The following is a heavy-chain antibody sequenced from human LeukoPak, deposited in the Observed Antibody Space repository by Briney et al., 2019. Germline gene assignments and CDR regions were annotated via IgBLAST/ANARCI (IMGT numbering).Heavy chain of an antibody. CDR3: ARGAINKYDFWSGSLRCPYFDY. Sequence: PSETLSLTCAVYGGSLSGYYWSWIRQPPGKGLEWIGEINHSGSTNYNPSLKSRVTISVDTSKNQFSLKLSSVTAADTAVYYCARGAINKYDFWSGSLRCPYFDYWGQGTLVTVSS. CDR1: GGSLSGYY. V-gene: IGHV4-34*01. J-gene: IGHJ4*02. CDR2: INHSGST. D-gene: IGHD3-3*01.